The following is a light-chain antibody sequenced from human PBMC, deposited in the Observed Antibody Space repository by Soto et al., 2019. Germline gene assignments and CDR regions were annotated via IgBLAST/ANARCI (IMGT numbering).Light chain of an antibody. V-gene: IGLV2-14*01. CDR1: SSDVGGYNF. J-gene: IGLJ2*01. CDR2: EVT. CDR3: SSYTSRNTLA. Sequence: QSVLTQPASVSGSPGQSITISCTGTSSDVGGYNFVSWYQQHPGKAPKLMIYEVTDRPSWVSNRFSGSKSGSTASLTISGLQAEDEADYYCSSYTSRNTLAFGGGTKLTVL.